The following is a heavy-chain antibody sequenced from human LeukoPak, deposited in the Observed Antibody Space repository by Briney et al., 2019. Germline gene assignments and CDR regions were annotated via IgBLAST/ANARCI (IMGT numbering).Heavy chain of an antibody. J-gene: IGHJ3*02. CDR1: GFTFSSYA. V-gene: IGHV3-23*01. CDR2: ISGSGGST. Sequence: GGSLRLSCAASGFTFSSYAMSWVRQAPGKGLEWVSAISGSGGSTYYADSVKGRFTISRDNSKNSLYLQMNSLRTEDTALYYCAKAGGTAMLTDAFDIWGQGTMVTVSS. D-gene: IGHD5-18*01. CDR3: AKAGGTAMLTDAFDI.